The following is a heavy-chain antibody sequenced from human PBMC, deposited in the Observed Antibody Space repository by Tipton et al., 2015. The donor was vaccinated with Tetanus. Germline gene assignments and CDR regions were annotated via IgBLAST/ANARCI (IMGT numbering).Heavy chain of an antibody. J-gene: IGHJ6*02. CDR2: SYYSGST. D-gene: IGHD3-3*01. CDR3: ARGLRFLEWLNCGMDV. CDR1: GGSISSYY. Sequence: TLSLTCTVSGGSISSYYWSWIRQPPGKGLEWIGHSYYSGSTNYNPSLKSRVTISVDTSKNQLSLKLSSVTAADTAVYYCARGLRFLEWLNCGMDVWGQGTTVTVSS. V-gene: IGHV4-59*01.